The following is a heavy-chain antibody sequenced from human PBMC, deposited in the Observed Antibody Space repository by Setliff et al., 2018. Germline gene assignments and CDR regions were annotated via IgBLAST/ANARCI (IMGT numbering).Heavy chain of an antibody. CDR3: AKGLKSSGPDWYFDY. CDR1: GFTFSSYA. D-gene: IGHD3-22*01. V-gene: IGHV3-30*02. J-gene: IGHJ4*02. Sequence: GGSLRLSCAAFGFTFSSYALHWVRQAPGKGLEWVAFIRYDGSNKYYADSVKGRFTISRDNSKNTLYLQMNSLRAEDTAVYYCAKGLKSSGPDWYFDYWGPGTLVTVSS. CDR2: IRYDGSNK.